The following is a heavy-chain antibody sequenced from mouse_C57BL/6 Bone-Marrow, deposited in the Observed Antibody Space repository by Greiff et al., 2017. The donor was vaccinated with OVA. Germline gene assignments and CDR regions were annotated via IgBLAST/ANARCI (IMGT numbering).Heavy chain of an antibody. D-gene: IGHD2-4*01. Sequence: QVQLKQPGAELVMPGASVKLSCKASGYTFTSYWMHWVKQRPGQGLEWIGEIDPYDSYTNYNQKFKGKSTLTVDKSSSTAYMQLSSLTSEDSAVYYCARPLYDYDEGYAMDYWGQGTSVTVSS. CDR1: GYTFTSYW. J-gene: IGHJ4*01. CDR2: IDPYDSYT. V-gene: IGHV1-69*01. CDR3: ARPLYDYDEGYAMDY.